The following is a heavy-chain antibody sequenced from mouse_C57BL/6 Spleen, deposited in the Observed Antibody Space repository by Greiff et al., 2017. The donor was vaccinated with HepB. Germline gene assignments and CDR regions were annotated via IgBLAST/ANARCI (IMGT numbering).Heavy chain of an antibody. CDR1: GYTFTSYW. D-gene: IGHD2-4*01. Sequence: QVHVKQSGAELVKPGASVKVSCKASGYTFTSYWMHWVKQRPGQGLEWIGRIHPSDSDTNYNQKFKGKATLTVDKSSSTAYMQLSSLTSEDSAVYYCAMGGPLRRPYYYAMDYWGQGTSVTVSS. CDR3: AMGGPLRRPYYYAMDY. J-gene: IGHJ4*01. V-gene: IGHV1-74*01. CDR2: IHPSDSDT.